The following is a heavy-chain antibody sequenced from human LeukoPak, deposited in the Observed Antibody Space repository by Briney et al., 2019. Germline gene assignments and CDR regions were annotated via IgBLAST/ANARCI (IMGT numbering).Heavy chain of an antibody. D-gene: IGHD6-19*01. V-gene: IGHV4-34*01. Sequence: PSETLSLTCAVYGASLSDYYWSWIRQSPWKGLQWIGEVAHKGPTVYSPTLNRKYNPSLKSRVTMSVDPSKNQFSLKLTSVTGADTAVYYCAGERGEEYSSGWYKRNYFDNWGQGIRVTVSS. CDR1: GASLSDYY. CDR2: VAHKGPTVYSPTLNR. CDR3: AGERGEEYSSGWYKRNYFDN. J-gene: IGHJ4*02.